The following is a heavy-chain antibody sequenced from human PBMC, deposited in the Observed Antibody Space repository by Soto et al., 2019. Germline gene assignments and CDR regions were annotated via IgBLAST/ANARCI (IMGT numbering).Heavy chain of an antibody. Sequence: QVQLQESGPGLVKPSETLSLTCTVSGGSIRDYYWNWIRQPPGKGLEWIGYMYFSRTPNYNPSLQRRVTMSVDTSKNQFPLKLRSVTAADTAIYYCATSPTPYNLGLDYWGQGTLVTVSS. CDR1: GGSIRDYY. CDR2: MYFSRTP. CDR3: ATSPTPYNLGLDY. J-gene: IGHJ4*02. D-gene: IGHD7-27*01. V-gene: IGHV4-59*01.